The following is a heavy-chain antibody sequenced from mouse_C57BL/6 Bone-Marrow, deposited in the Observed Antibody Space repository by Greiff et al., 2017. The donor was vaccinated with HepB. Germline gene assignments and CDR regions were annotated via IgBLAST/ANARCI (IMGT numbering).Heavy chain of an antibody. J-gene: IGHJ2*01. CDR1: GYTFTSYW. V-gene: IGHV1-69*01. CDR2: IDPSDSYT. CDR3: ARYALYDYEDC. Sequence: VQLQQPGAELVMPGASVKLSCKASGYTFTSYWMHWVKQRPGQGLEWIGEIDPSDSYTNYNQKFKGKSTLTVDKSSSTAYMQLSSLTSEDSAVYYGARYALYDYEDCWGQGTTLTVSS. D-gene: IGHD2-4*01.